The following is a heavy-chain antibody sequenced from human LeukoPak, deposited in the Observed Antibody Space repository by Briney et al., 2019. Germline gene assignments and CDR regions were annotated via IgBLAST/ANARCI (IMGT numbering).Heavy chain of an antibody. CDR1: GLTFNSYA. CDR3: TTELAASDY. D-gene: IGHD2-15*01. CDR2: IKSKTDGGTT. Sequence: GGSLRLSCAASGLTFNSYAMSWVRQAPGKGLEWVGRIKSKTDGGTTDYAAPVKGRFTISRDDSKNTLYLQMNSLKTEDTAVYYCTTELAASDYWGQGTLVTVSS. J-gene: IGHJ4*02. V-gene: IGHV3-15*01.